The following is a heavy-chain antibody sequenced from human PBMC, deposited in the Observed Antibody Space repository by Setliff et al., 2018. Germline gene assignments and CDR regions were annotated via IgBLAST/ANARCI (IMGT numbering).Heavy chain of an antibody. J-gene: IGHJ4*02. Sequence: PSETLSLTCAVSGGSISSSNWWSWVRQPPGKGLEWIGEIYHSGSTNYNPSLKSRVTISVDTSKNQFSLKLSSVTAADTAVYYCARLVVPAAIDYWGQGTLVTVSS. V-gene: IGHV4-4*02. CDR1: GGSISSSNW. D-gene: IGHD2-2*02. CDR3: ARLVVPAAIDY. CDR2: IYHSGST.